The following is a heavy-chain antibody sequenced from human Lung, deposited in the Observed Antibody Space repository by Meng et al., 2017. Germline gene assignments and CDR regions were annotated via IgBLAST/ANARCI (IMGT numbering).Heavy chain of an antibody. CDR3: VRDLGFDP. J-gene: IGHJ5*02. CDR2: INTDGSST. V-gene: IGHV3-74*01. Sequence: GESLKISCAASGFIFSNYWMHWVRQAPGKGLVWVSRINTDGSSTTYADSVKGRFTISRDNAKNTLYLQMNSLRVDDTAVYHCVRDLGFDPWGQGALVTVSS. CDR1: GFIFSNYW.